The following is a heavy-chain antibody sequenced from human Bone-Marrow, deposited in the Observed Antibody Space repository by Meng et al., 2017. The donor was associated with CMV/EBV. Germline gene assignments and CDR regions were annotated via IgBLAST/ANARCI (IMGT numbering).Heavy chain of an antibody. V-gene: IGHV1-2*02. J-gene: IGHJ4*02. CDR3: ARGSDSGNSFEYFDF. Sequence: ASVKVSCKASGYTSTGNFIHWVRQAPGQGLEWMGWINPNSGGINLAQKFQGRVTMTRDTSFNTAYMDLRTLKSDDTAVYYCARGSDSGNSFEYFDFWGQGTLVTVSS. D-gene: IGHD4-23*01. CDR1: GYTSTGNF. CDR2: INPNSGGI.